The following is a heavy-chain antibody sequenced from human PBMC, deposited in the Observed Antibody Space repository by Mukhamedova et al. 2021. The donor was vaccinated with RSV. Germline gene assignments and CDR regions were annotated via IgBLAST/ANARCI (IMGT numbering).Heavy chain of an antibody. CDR3: ARGRWGFDY. Sequence: GEINHSGSTNYNPSLKSRVTISVDTSKNQFSLKLSSATAADTAVYYCARGRWGFDYWGQGTLVTVSS. CDR2: INHSGST. V-gene: IGHV4-34*01. D-gene: IGHD7-27*01. J-gene: IGHJ4*02.